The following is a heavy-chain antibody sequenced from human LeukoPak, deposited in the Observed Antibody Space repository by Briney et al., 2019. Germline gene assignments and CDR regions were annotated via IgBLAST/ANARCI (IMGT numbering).Heavy chain of an antibody. V-gene: IGHV1-46*01. J-gene: IGHJ4*02. CDR2: INPSGGST. Sequence: ASVKVSCKASGYTFTSYYMHWVRQAPGQGLEWMGIINPSGGSTSYAQKFQGRVTMTRDTSTSTVYMELSSLRSEDTAVYYCASIPMIGDYFDYWGQGTLVTVSS. CDR1: GYTFTSYY. D-gene: IGHD3-22*01. CDR3: ASIPMIGDYFDY.